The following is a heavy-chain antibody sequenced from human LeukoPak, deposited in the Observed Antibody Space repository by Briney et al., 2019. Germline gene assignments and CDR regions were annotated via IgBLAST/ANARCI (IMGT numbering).Heavy chain of an antibody. CDR3: ARVEKAARYAHPQLNWFDP. CDR2: IIPILGIS. CDR1: GGTLSSYL. D-gene: IGHD1-1*01. V-gene: IGHV1-69*10. Sequence: AVKVSFKGSGGTLSSYLIRWVRQAPGQGPEWMGGIIPILGISNYAQKLQGRGTNTADKSPHTAYMELSSLRSEDTAVYFFARVEKAARYAHPQLNWFDPWGQGTLVTASS. J-gene: IGHJ5*02.